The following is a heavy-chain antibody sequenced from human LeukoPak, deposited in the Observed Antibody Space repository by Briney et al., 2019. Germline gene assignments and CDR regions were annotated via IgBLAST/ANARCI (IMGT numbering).Heavy chain of an antibody. CDR1: GFTFSSYA. J-gene: IGHJ4*02. CDR3: AKGVAVASPYYFDY. D-gene: IGHD6-19*01. CDR2: ISGSGSST. Sequence: PGGSLRLSCAASGFTFSSYAMSWVRQPPGKGLEWVSPISGSGSSTYYADSVKGRFTISRDNSKNTLYLQMNSLRAEDTAVYYCAKGVAVASPYYFDYWGQGTLVTVSS. V-gene: IGHV3-23*01.